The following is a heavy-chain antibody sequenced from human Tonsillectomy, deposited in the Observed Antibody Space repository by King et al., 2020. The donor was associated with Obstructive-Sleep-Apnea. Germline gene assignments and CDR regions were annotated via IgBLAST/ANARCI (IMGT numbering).Heavy chain of an antibody. D-gene: IGHD1-26*01. J-gene: IGHJ4*02. CDR1: GGSISSGDYY. CDR2: IYYSGST. Sequence: VQLQESGPGLVKPPQTLSLTCTVSGGSISSGDYYWNWIRQHPGKGLEWIGYIYYSGSTNYNPSLKSRVTISVDTSKNQFSLRLSSVTAADTAVYYCARDGGAVGATLPYYFDYWGQGTLVTVSS. V-gene: IGHV4-31*03. CDR3: ARDGGAVGATLPYYFDY.